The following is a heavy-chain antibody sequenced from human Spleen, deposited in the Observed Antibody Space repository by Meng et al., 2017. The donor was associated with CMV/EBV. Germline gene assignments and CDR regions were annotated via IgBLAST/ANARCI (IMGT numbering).Heavy chain of an antibody. J-gene: IGHJ6*02. CDR2: INPNSGGT. V-gene: IGHV1-2*02. CDR3: ARDPSGAGSISYYYYYGMDV. Sequence: ASVKVSCKASGYTFTGYYMHWVRQAPGQGLEWMGWINPNSGGTNYAQKFQGRVTMTRDTPTSTVYMELRSLTSEDTAVYYCARDPSGAGSISYYYYYGMDVWGQGTTVTVSS. D-gene: IGHD6-19*01. CDR1: GYTFTGYY.